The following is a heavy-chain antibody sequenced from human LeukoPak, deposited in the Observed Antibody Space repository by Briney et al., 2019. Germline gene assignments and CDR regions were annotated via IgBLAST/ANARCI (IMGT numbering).Heavy chain of an antibody. CDR2: TYYRSKWYN. CDR3: ARGSSSSRYYYYYYMDV. D-gene: IGHD6-6*01. Sequence: SQTLSLTCAFSGDSVSSNSAAWNWIRQSPSRGLEWLGRTYYRSKWYNDYAVSVKSRITINPDTSKNQFSLQLNSVTPEDTAVYYCARGSSSSRYYYYYYMDVWGKGTTVTVSS. CDR1: GDSVSSNSAA. V-gene: IGHV6-1*01. J-gene: IGHJ6*03.